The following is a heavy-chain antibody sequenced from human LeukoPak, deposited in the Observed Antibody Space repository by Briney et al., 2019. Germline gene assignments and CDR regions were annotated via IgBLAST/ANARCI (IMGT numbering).Heavy chain of an antibody. V-gene: IGHV1-2*02. CDR3: AREASSSGLDY. D-gene: IGHD6-6*01. CDR2: INPNRGGT. CDR1: GYTFIGYY. Sequence: GASVKVSCKASGYTFIGYYMHWVRQAPGQGLECMGWINPNRGGTNYAQKFQGRVTMTRDTSISTAYMELSRLRSDDTAVYYCAREASSSGLDYWGQGTLVTVSS. J-gene: IGHJ4*02.